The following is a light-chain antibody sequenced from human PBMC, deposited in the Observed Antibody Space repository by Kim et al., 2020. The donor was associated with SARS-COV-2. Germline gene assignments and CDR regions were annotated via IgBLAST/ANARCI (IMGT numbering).Light chain of an antibody. CDR1: QSVSSY. CDR2: DAS. CDR3: QQRSNWPT. V-gene: IGKV3-11*01. J-gene: IGKJ4*01. Sequence: SLSPGESAPLSCRASQSVSSYLAWYQQKPGQAPRLLIYDASNRATGIPARFSGSGSGTDFTLTISSLEPEDFAVYYCQQRSNWPTFGGGTKVDIK.